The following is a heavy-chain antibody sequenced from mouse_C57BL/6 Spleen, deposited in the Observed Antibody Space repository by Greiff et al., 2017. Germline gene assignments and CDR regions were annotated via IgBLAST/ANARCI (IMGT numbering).Heavy chain of an antibody. CDR3: ARWGYGSSYDYAMDY. J-gene: IGHJ4*01. Sequence: QVQLQQPGAELVRPGSSVKLSCKASGYTFTSYWMDWVKQRPGQGLEWIGNIYPSDSETHYNQKFKDKATLTVDKSSSTAYMQLSSLTSEDSAVYYCARWGYGSSYDYAMDYWGQGTSVTVSS. CDR1: GYTFTSYW. CDR2: IYPSDSET. D-gene: IGHD1-1*01. V-gene: IGHV1-61*01.